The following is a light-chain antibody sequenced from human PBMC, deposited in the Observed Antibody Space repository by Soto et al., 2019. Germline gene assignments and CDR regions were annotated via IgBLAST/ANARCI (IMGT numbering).Light chain of an antibody. CDR1: QSVSSSY. Sequence: EIVLTQSPGTLSLSPGERATLSCRASQSVSSSYLAWYQQKPGQAPRLLIYGASSRATGIPDRFSGSGSGTDFTLTISRLEPVDFAVSYCPQYGSSPPTWTLGQGTKVDIK. J-gene: IGKJ1*01. CDR3: PQYGSSPPTWT. V-gene: IGKV3-20*01. CDR2: GAS.